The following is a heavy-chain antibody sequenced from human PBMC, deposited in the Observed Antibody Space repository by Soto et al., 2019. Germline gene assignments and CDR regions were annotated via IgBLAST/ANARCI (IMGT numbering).Heavy chain of an antibody. J-gene: IGHJ4*02. CDR2: VYYTGTT. CDR3: ARNWNLALVQAACFDS. CDR1: NFAVLTSIYY. V-gene: IGHV4-39*01. D-gene: IGHD2-8*02. Sequence: SETLSLTCTVSNFAVLTSIYYFCCIRQPPWKGLELVGTVYYTGTTYYNPSLQSRVTISIDTSKNQFSLNLNSVTAADTAVYYCARNWNLALVQAACFDSWGQGTLVTVSS.